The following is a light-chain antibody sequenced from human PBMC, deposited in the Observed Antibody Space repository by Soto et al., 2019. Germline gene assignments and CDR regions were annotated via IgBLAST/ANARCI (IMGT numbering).Light chain of an antibody. CDR1: QSVSSN. V-gene: IGKV3-15*01. J-gene: IGKJ1*01. CDR3: QQYNNWPAWT. CDR2: GAS. Sequence: EIVMHPSRTTLSVSPGERATLSCRASQSVSSNLAWYQQKPGQAPRLLIYGASTRATGIPARFSGSGPGTEFTLTISSLQSEDFAVYYCQQYNNWPAWTFGQGTKVDIK.